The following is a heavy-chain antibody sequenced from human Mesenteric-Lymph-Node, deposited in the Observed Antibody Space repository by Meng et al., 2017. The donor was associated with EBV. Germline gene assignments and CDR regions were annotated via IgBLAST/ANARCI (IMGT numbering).Heavy chain of an antibody. CDR3: AREVRSWSFDI. V-gene: IGHV4-4*02. J-gene: IGHJ4*02. D-gene: IGHD6-13*01. CDR1: GGSISSSYW. CDR2: IYHSGST. Sequence: QKQLQESGPGLVRPSGALSLTFAVSGGSISSSYWWIWVRQPPGKGLEWIGEIYHSGSTNYNPSLKSRVTISLDKSKNQFSLKLSSVTAADTAVYFCAREVRSWSFDIWGQGTLVTVSS.